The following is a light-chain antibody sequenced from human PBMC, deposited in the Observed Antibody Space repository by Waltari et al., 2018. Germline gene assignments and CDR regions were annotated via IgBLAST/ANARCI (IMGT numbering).Light chain of an antibody. CDR1: SSNGGGYTL. CDR2: DVN. J-gene: IGLJ2*01. V-gene: IGLV2-23*02. Sequence: QSALTQPASVSGSPGQSITISCTGTSSNGGGYTLVSRYQQHPGKPPQLIIYDVNKRPSGISHRFSGSKSGNTASLTISGLQADDESDYYYCSYAGDSTLIFGGGTKLTVL. CDR3: CSYAGDSTLI.